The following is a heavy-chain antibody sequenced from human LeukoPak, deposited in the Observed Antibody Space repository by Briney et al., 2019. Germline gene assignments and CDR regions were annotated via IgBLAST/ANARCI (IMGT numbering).Heavy chain of an antibody. CDR2: IFHSGST. D-gene: IGHD3-10*01. Sequence: SETLSLTCAISGGSISSSNWWSWVRQPPGKGLEWIGEIFHSGSTNYHPSLKSRVTISVDTSKNQFSLKLTSVTAADTAVYYCAREHLYGSGSAIGYYFDYWGQGTLVTVSS. CDR1: GGSISSSNW. J-gene: IGHJ4*02. V-gene: IGHV4-4*02. CDR3: AREHLYGSGSAIGYYFDY.